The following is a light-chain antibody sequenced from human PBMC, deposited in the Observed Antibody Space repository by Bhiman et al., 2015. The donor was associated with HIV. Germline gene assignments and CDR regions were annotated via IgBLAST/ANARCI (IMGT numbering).Light chain of an antibody. CDR1: SSNIGSKT. CDR2: RTY. Sequence: QSVLTQPPSASATPGQRVTISCSGSSSNIGSKTVNWYQQLPGTAPKFLIFRTYQRPSGVPDRFSGSKSDTSASLAISGLLPEDEAVYYCAAWDDSLNAWIFGGGTKLTVL. CDR3: AAWDDSLNAWI. V-gene: IGLV1-44*01. J-gene: IGLJ2*01.